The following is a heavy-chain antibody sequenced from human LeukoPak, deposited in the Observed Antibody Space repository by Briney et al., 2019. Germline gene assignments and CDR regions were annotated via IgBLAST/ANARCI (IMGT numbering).Heavy chain of an antibody. CDR1: GFTFSSYV. J-gene: IGHJ4*02. Sequence: PGRSLRLSCAASGFTFSSYVMHWVRQAPGKGLEWVAVITYDGSNKYYAESVKGRFTISRDNSKNTLDLQMNSLRAEDTAVYYCAKDYKTGGSGWYYFDFWGQGTLVTVSS. V-gene: IGHV3-30-3*01. D-gene: IGHD6-19*01. CDR3: AKDYKTGGSGWYYFDF. CDR2: ITYDGSNK.